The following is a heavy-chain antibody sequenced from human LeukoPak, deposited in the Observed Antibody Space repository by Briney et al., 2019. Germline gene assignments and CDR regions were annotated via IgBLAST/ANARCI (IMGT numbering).Heavy chain of an antibody. CDR3: ARHYCSGGSCFGDP. Sequence: PGESLRISWKGSGYSFTSYWISWVRQMPGKGLAWRGMIDPSDSYTNYSPSFQGPVTISVDKSISTAYLQWSSLKASGTAMYHCARHYCSGGSCFGDPWGQGTLVTVSS. J-gene: IGHJ5*02. V-gene: IGHV5-10-1*01. CDR2: IDPSDSYT. CDR1: GYSFTSYW. D-gene: IGHD2-15*01.